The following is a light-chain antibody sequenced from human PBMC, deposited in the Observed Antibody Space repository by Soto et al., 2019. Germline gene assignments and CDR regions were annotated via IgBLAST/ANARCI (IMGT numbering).Light chain of an antibody. V-gene: IGLV2-8*01. Sequence: QSVLTQPPSASGSPGQSVTISCTGTSSDVGAYNFVSWYQQHPGEAPKLMIYEIRKRPSGVPDRFSGSKSGNTASLTVSGLQAEDEDDYSCSSYTSSSTRVFGTGTKVTVL. CDR1: SSDVGAYNF. CDR2: EIR. CDR3: SSYTSSSTRV. J-gene: IGLJ1*01.